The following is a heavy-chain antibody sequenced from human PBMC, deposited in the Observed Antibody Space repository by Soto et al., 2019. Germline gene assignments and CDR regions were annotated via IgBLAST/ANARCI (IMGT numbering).Heavy chain of an antibody. CDR3: AGAAYSSSSTLYYYYGMDV. Sequence: GASVKVSCKASGYTFTGYYMHWVRQAPGQGLEWMGWINPNSGGTNYAQKFQGWVTMTRDTSISTAYMELSRLRSDDTAVYYCAGAAYSSSSTLYYYYGMDVWGQGTMVTVSS. D-gene: IGHD6-6*01. J-gene: IGHJ6*02. CDR1: GYTFTGYY. CDR2: INPNSGGT. V-gene: IGHV1-2*04.